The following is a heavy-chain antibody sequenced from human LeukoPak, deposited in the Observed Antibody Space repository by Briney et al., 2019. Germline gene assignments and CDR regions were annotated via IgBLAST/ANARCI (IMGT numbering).Heavy chain of an antibody. Sequence: SQTLSLTCTVSGGSLSSGGYYWSWVRQHPGKGLEWLGYVYYSGSTYYNPSLKSRATISVDTSKNQFSLKQSSVTAADTAVYYCARDRVVVVPAAPPGYYYYGMDVWGQGTTVTVSS. CDR3: ARDRVVVVPAAPPGYYYYGMDV. CDR2: VYYSGST. CDR1: GGSLSSGGYY. J-gene: IGHJ6*02. V-gene: IGHV4-31*03. D-gene: IGHD2-2*01.